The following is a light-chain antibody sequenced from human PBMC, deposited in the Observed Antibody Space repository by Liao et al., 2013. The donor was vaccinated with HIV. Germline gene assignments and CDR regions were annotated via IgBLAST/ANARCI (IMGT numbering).Light chain of an antibody. CDR2: HDN. Sequence: SYDLTQPPSVSVSPGQTATITCSADRLGDKFAAWYQQKPGQSPVLVIYHDNRRPSGIPERFSGSNSGNTATLTISGTQAMDEADYYCQAWDRSTSYGFGTGTKVTVL. CDR1: RLGDKF. CDR3: QAWDRSTSYG. J-gene: IGLJ1*01. V-gene: IGLV3-1*01.